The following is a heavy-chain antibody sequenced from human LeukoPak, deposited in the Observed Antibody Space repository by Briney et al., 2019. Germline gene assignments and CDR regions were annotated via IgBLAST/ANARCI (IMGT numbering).Heavy chain of an antibody. V-gene: IGHV3-30*18. CDR3: AKGESITSAWFDS. Sequence: SCKASGYTFTSYGISWVRQAPGKGLEWVAVISYDGSNKYYADSVKGRFTISRDNSKNTLYLQINSLRGEDTAVYYCAKGESITSAWFDSWGQGTLVTVSS. J-gene: IGHJ5*01. CDR2: ISYDGSNK. CDR1: GYTFTSYG. D-gene: IGHD5-24*01.